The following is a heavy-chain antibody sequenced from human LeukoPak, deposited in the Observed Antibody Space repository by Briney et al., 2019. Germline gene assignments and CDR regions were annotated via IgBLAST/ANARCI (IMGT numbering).Heavy chain of an antibody. CDR1: GGTFSSYA. Sequence: SVKVSCKASGGTFSSYAISWVRQAPGQGLKWMGRIIPILGIANYAQKFQGRVTITADKSTSTAYMELSSLRSEDTAVYYCARPGVAVWTGPYFDCWGQGTLVTVSS. J-gene: IGHJ4*02. CDR3: ARPGVAVWTGPYFDC. D-gene: IGHD3/OR15-3a*01. V-gene: IGHV1-69*04. CDR2: IIPILGIA.